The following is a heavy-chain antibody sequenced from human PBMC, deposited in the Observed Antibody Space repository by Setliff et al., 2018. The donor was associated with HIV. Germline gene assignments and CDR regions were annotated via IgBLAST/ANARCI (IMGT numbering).Heavy chain of an antibody. D-gene: IGHD2-15*01. V-gene: IGHV4-39*01. J-gene: IGHJ3*02. CDR1: GGSISSGGFY. Sequence: PSETLSLTCTVSGGSISSGGFYWGWIRQPPGEELEWIGSVYYSGSTYYNPSLKSRVTISVDTSKNQFSLNLSPVTAADTAVYFCVRQILDIEAMVGATVSSDFDIWGQGTMVTVSS. CDR3: VRQILDIEAMVGATVSSDFDI. CDR2: VYYSGST.